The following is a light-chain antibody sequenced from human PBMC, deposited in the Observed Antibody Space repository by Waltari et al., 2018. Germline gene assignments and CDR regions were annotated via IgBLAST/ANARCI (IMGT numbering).Light chain of an antibody. Sequence: EIVVTQSPDTLSLSPGERATLFCRASESVSSSYVAGYQQKPGQAPRLLISGASTRATGISGRFSGSGSGTDFTLTISRLEPEDFAVYYCQQYGDSRRYTCGPGTKLEIK. CDR3: QQYGDSRRYT. CDR2: GAS. J-gene: IGKJ2*01. V-gene: IGKV3-20*01. CDR1: ESVSSSY.